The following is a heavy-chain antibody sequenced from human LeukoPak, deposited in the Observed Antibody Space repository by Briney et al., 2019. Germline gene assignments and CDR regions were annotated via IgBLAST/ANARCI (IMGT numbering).Heavy chain of an antibody. CDR2: INPNSGGT. Sequence: ASVKVSCKASGYTFTSYGISWVRQAPGQGLEWMGWINPNSGGTNYAQKFQGRVTMTRDTSISTAYMELSRLRSDDTAVYYCARSRGSSSSHFDYWGQGTLVTVSS. D-gene: IGHD6-6*01. J-gene: IGHJ4*02. CDR3: ARSRGSSSSHFDY. CDR1: GYTFTSYG. V-gene: IGHV1-2*02.